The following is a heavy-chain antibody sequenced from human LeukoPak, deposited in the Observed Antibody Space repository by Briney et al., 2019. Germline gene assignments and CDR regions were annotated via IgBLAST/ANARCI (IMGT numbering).Heavy chain of an antibody. CDR3: ARDRETSGYYYMDV. Sequence: GASVKVSCKASGYTFTGYYVHWVRQAPGQGLEWMGRIDPNNGGTNYAQKFQGRVTMTKDTPISTAYMEVNSLRSDDTAVYYCARDRETSGYYYMDVWGKGTTVTVS. D-gene: IGHD5-24*01. CDR1: GYTFTGYY. CDR2: IDPNNGGT. J-gene: IGHJ6*03. V-gene: IGHV1-2*06.